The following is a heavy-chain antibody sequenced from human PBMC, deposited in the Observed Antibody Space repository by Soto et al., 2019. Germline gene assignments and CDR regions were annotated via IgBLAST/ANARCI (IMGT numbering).Heavy chain of an antibody. V-gene: IGHV3-23*01. Sequence: EVQLLESGGGLVQPGGSLRLSCAASGFTFSSYAMRWVRQAPGKGQEWVSAVSGSGGSTYYADSVKGRFTISRDNSKNTLYLQMNSLRAEDTAVYYCARRGPGTYFDYWGQGTLVTVSS. J-gene: IGHJ4*02. D-gene: IGHD6-13*01. CDR1: GFTFSSYA. CDR3: ARRGPGTYFDY. CDR2: VSGSGGST.